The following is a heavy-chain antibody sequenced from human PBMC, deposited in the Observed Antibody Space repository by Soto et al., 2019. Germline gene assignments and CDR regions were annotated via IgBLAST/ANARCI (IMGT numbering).Heavy chain of an antibody. CDR2: IYYSGST. CDR1: GVSISSSSYY. CDR3: ARHTLYGDYFRLIRYYFDY. J-gene: IGHJ4*02. V-gene: IGHV4-39*01. D-gene: IGHD4-17*01. Sequence: SETLSLTCTVSGVSISSSSYYWGWIRQPPGKGLEWIGSIYYSGSTYYNPSLKSRVTISVDTSKNQFSLKLSSVTAADTAVYYCARHTLYGDYFRLIRYYFDYWGQGTLVTVSS.